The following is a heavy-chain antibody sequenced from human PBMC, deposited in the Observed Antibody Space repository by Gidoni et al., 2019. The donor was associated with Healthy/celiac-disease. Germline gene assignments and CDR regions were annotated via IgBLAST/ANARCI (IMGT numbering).Heavy chain of an antibody. J-gene: IGHJ4*02. V-gene: IGHV4-34*01. Sequence: QVQLQQWGAGLLKPSETLSLTCAVYGGSFSTYSWSLLRQPPGKGLEGIGEINHSGSTNYNPDIKSRVTISVDTSKNQFSLKLSSVTAADTAVYYCARRGYSYGYVSRTAFDYWGQGTLVTVSS. CDR3: ARRGYSYGYVSRTAFDY. CDR2: INHSGST. CDR1: GGSFSTYS. D-gene: IGHD5-18*01.